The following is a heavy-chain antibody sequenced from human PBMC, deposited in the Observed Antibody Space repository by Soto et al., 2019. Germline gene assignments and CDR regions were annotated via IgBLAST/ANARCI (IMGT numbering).Heavy chain of an antibody. CDR1: GGSISSYY. CDR3: ARLMVRGFGIYYYYGMDG. V-gene: IGHV4-59*08. D-gene: IGHD3-10*01. J-gene: IGHJ6*02. CDR2: IYYSGST. Sequence: SETLSLTCTVSGGSISSYYWSWIRQPPGKGLEWIGYIYYSGSTNYNPSLKSRVTISVDTSKNQFSLKLSSVTAADTAVYYCARLMVRGFGIYYYYGMDGWGQGTTVTVSS.